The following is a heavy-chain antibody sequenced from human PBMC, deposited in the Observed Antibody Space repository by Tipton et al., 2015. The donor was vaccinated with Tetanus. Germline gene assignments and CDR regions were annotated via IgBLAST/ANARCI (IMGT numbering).Heavy chain of an antibody. CDR3: ARDLGGYSYGYGNWSVP. CDR2: IYYSGST. J-gene: IGHJ5*02. D-gene: IGHD5-18*01. V-gene: IGHV4-61*01. Sequence: TLSLTCTVSGGSISSSSYYWSWIRQPPGKGLEWIGYIYYSGSTNYNTSLKSRVTISVDTSKNQFSLKLSSVTAADTAVYYCARDLGGYSYGYGNWSVPCGQGTLVTLSS. CDR1: GGSISSSSYY.